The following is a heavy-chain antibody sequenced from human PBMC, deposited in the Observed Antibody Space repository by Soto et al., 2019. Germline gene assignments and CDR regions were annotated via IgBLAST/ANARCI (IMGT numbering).Heavy chain of an antibody. CDR1: GGSISSYY. CDR3: ARGSLTMDV. Sequence: SETLSLTCTVSGGSISSYYWSWIRQPPGKGLEWIGYIYYSGSTNYNPSLKSRVTISVDTSKNQFSLKLSSVTAADTAVYYCARGSLTMDVWGQGTTVTVSS. CDR2: IYYSGST. J-gene: IGHJ6*02. D-gene: IGHD3-10*01. V-gene: IGHV4-59*01.